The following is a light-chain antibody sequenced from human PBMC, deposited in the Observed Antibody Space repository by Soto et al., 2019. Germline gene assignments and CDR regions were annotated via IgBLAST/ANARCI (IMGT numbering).Light chain of an antibody. CDR1: SSNIGAGYD. V-gene: IGLV1-40*01. CDR2: ANN. J-gene: IGLJ1*01. CDR3: GAWDSSLDVYV. Sequence: QSVLTQPPSVSGAPGQRVTISCSGSSSNIGAGYDVHWYQQLPGTAPKLLISANNIRPSGVPDRFSGSKSGTSATLAITGLQTGDEGDYSCGAWDSSLDVYVFGGGTKLTVL.